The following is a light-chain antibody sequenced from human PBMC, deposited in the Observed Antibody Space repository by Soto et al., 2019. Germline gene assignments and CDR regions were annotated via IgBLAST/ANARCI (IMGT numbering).Light chain of an antibody. CDR2: AAS. CDR1: QGIRND. CDR3: LQDYNYPRT. V-gene: IGKV1-6*01. Sequence: AIQMTQSAASLSASLGDRVTVTCRASQGIRNDLGWYQQKPGKAPKLRIYAASSLQSGVPSRFSGSSYGTDFNLTISSLQTEDFATYYCLQDYNYPRTFGQGTKVDIK. J-gene: IGKJ1*01.